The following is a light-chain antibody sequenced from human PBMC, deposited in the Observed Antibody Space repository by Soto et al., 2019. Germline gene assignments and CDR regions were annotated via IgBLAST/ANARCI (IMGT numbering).Light chain of an antibody. J-gene: IGKJ4*01. CDR2: LGS. Sequence: EIVMTQSPLSLPVTPGEPASISCRSSQSLLHSNGFNYLDWYLQKPGQSPPLLIFLGSNRASGVTDKFSGSGSGTDFTLKISRVEAEDVGVYYGMQDLQTPLTFGGGTKVEIK. CDR3: MQDLQTPLT. CDR1: QSLLHSNGFNY. V-gene: IGKV2-28*01.